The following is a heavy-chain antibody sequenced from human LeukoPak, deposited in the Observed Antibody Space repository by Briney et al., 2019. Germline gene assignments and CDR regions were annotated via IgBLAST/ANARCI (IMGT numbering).Heavy chain of an antibody. CDR2: IIPIFGTA. V-gene: IGHV1-69*13. Sequence: SVKVSCKASGGTFSSYAISWVRQAPGQGLEWMGGIIPIFGTANYAQKFQGRVTITADESTSTAYMELSSLRSEDTAVYYYARDRCSSTSCFRWLGWFDPWGQGTLVTVSS. CDR3: ARDRCSSTSCFRWLGWFDP. D-gene: IGHD2-2*01. J-gene: IGHJ5*02. CDR1: GGTFSSYA.